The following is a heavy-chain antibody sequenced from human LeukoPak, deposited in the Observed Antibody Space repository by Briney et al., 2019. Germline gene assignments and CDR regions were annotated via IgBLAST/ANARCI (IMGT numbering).Heavy chain of an antibody. CDR2: ISAYNGNT. CDR1: GYIFTSYG. Sequence: ASVKVSCKASGYIFTSYGISWVRQAPGQGLEWMGLISAYNGNTNYAQKLQGRVTMTTDTSTSTAYMELSRLRSDDTAVYYCANPELGPWGQGTLVTVSS. D-gene: IGHD6-13*01. CDR3: ANPELGP. V-gene: IGHV1-18*01. J-gene: IGHJ5*02.